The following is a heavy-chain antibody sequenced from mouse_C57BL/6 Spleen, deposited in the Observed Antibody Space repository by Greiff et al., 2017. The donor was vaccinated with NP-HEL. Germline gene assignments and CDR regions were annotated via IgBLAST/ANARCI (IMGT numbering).Heavy chain of an antibody. CDR1: GYTFTDYY. CDR3: ASGGNYESFDY. Sequence: VQLQQSGPELVKPGASVKISCKASGYTFTDYYMNWVKQSHGKSLEWIGDINPNNGGTSYNQKFKGKATLTVDKSSSTAYMELRSLTSEDSAVYYCASGGNYESFDYWGQGTTLTVSS. D-gene: IGHD2-1*01. CDR2: INPNNGGT. V-gene: IGHV1-26*01. J-gene: IGHJ2*01.